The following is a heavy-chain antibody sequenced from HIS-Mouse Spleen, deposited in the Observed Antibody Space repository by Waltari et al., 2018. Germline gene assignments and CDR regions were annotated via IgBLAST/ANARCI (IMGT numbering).Heavy chain of an antibody. D-gene: IGHD3-22*01. CDR2: IIPILGIA. CDR1: GGTCSSYA. J-gene: IGHJ5*02. CDR3: ARVEYYDSSGYYYVGWFDP. V-gene: IGHV1-69*04. Sequence: QVQLVQSGAEVKKPGSSVKVSCKASGGTCSSYASSWVRQAPVQAPEWMGRIIPILGIANYAQKFQGRVTITADKSTSTAYMELSSLRSEDTAVYYCARVEYYDSSGYYYVGWFDPWGQGTLVTVSS.